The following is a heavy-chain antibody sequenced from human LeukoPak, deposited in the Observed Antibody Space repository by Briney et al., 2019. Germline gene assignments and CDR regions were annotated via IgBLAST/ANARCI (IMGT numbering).Heavy chain of an antibody. Sequence: PSETLSLTCTVSGGSIISDRYSWAWIRQPPGRGLEWIGSIYYSGSTDYNPSLRSRVTISVDTSKNQFSLTLSSVTAADTAIYYCARAVIVVAAATQRNWFDPWGQGTLVTVSS. CDR1: GGSIISDRYS. J-gene: IGHJ5*02. V-gene: IGHV4-39*07. CDR2: IYYSGST. D-gene: IGHD2-15*01. CDR3: ARAVIVVAAATQRNWFDP.